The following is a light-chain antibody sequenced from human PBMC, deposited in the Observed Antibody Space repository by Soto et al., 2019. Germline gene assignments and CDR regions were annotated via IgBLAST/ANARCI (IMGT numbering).Light chain of an antibody. Sequence: EIVLTQSPGTLSLSPGERATLSCRVSQTVSSSYLAWYQQKPGQAPRLLIYGASSRATGIPDRFSGSGSGTDFTLTISRLEPEDFAVYYCQQYGKTFGQGTKVEIK. CDR3: QQYGKT. V-gene: IGKV3-20*01. J-gene: IGKJ1*01. CDR2: GAS. CDR1: QTVSSSY.